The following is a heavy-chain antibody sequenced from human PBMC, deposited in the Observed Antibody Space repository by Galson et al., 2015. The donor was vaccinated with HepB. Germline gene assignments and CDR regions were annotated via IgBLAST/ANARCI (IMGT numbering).Heavy chain of an antibody. D-gene: IGHD5-24*01. CDR1: GGTFSSYA. Sequence: SVKVSCKASGGTFSSYAISWVRQAPGQGLEWMGRIIPILGIANYAQKFQGRVTITADKSTSTAYMELSSLRSEDTAVYYCAKNSRDGYSDWYFDLWGRGTLVTVSS. J-gene: IGHJ2*01. V-gene: IGHV1-69*04. CDR2: IIPILGIA. CDR3: AKNSRDGYSDWYFDL.